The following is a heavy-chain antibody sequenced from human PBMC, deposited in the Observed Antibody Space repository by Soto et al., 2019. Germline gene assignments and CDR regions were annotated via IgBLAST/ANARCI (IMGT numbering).Heavy chain of an antibody. CDR2: IWYDGSNK. V-gene: IGHV3-33*01. CDR3: ARDRIAAAGDDAFDI. D-gene: IGHD6-13*01. CDR1: GCTFSSYG. J-gene: IGHJ3*02. Sequence: GGSLRLSCAASGCTFSSYGMHWVRQAPGKGLEWVAVIWYDGSNKYYADSVKGRFTISRDNSKNTLYLQMNSLRAEDTAVYYCARDRIAAAGDDAFDIWGQGTMVTVSS.